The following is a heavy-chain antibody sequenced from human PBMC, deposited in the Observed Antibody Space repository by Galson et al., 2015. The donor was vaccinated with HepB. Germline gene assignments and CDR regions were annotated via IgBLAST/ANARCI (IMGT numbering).Heavy chain of an antibody. CDR1: GFTFSSYG. Sequence: SLRLSCAASGFTFSSYGMHWVRQAPGKGLEWVAVISYDGSNKYYADSVKGRFTISRDNSKNTLYLQMNSLRAEDTAVYYCAKQSEPGWMYPYFDYWGQGTLVTVSS. D-gene: IGHD1-14*01. J-gene: IGHJ4*02. CDR3: AKQSEPGWMYPYFDY. CDR2: ISYDGSNK. V-gene: IGHV3-30*18.